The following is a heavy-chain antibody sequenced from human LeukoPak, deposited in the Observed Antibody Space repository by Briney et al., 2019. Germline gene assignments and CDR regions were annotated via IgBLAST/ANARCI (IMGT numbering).Heavy chain of an antibody. CDR3: ARAGGKQWLVYYFDY. J-gene: IGHJ4*02. V-gene: IGHV4-59*01. CDR1: GGSISSYY. D-gene: IGHD6-19*01. CDR2: IYYSGST. Sequence: SETLSLTYTVSGGSISSYYWSWIRQPPGKGLEWIGYIYYSGSTNYNPSLKSRVTISVDTSKNQFSLKLSSVTAADTAVYYCARAGGKQWLVYYFDYWGQGTLVTVSS.